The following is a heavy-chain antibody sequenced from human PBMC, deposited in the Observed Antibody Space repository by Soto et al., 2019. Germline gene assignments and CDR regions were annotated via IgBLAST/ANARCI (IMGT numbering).Heavy chain of an antibody. D-gene: IGHD6-19*01. Sequence: GGSLRLSCATSGFDFNIYWMHWAPQVPGKGLVWLSRINQDGSSAGYADSVRGRFTISRDNAKKTAYLQMNSLRVEDTAVYYCAKDLSGAWSLDYWGQGTLVTVSS. CDR1: GFDFNIYW. J-gene: IGHJ4*02. CDR3: AKDLSGAWSLDY. CDR2: INQDGSSA. V-gene: IGHV3-74*01.